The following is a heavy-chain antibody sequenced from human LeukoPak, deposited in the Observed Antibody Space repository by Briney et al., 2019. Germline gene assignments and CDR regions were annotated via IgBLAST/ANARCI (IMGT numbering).Heavy chain of an antibody. J-gene: IGHJ6*03. V-gene: IGHV3-21*04. CDR1: GFTFSSYS. CDR3: ATCSSTSCYANNYYYYMDV. Sequence: GGSLRLSCAASGFTFSSYSMNWVRQAPGKGLEWVSSISSSGSYISYADSVKGRFTISRDNAKNSLYLQMNSLRAEDTAVYYCATCSSTSCYANNYYYYMDVWGKGTTVTVSS. CDR2: ISSSGSYI. D-gene: IGHD2-2*01.